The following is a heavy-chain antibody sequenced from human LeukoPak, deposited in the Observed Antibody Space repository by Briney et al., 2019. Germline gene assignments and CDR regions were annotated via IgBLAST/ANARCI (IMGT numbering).Heavy chain of an antibody. CDR1: AFTFSSYW. D-gene: IGHD2-8*01. J-gene: IGHJ4*02. CDR3: AKGGRGNGEVY. V-gene: IGHV3-7*01. CDR2: IKQDGSEK. Sequence: GGSLRLSCAVSAFTFSSYWMNWVSQAEGKGLEWVANIKQDGSEKNYVNSVKGRFTISRDTAKRSLFLQMNDLRAEDTAVYYCAKGGRGNGEVYWGQGTLVTVSS.